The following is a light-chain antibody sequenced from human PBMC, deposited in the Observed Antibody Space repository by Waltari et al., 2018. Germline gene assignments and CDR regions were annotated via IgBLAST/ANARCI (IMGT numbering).Light chain of an antibody. Sequence: QLVLTQSPSASASLGASVKLTCTLSGGHSSYAIACHKQQPEKGPRYLMKLNSDGSHSKGDGIPDRFSGSSSGAERYLTISSLQSEDEADYYCQTWGTGIWVFGGGTKLTVL. V-gene: IGLV4-69*01. CDR2: LNSDGSH. CDR1: GGHSSYA. J-gene: IGLJ3*02. CDR3: QTWGTGIWV.